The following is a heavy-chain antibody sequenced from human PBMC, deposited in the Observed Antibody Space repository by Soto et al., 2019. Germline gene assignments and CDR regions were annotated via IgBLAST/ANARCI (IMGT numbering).Heavy chain of an antibody. J-gene: IGHJ4*02. CDR1: GYTFTNYW. CDR2: IFPGDSDT. D-gene: IGHD3-10*02. CDR3: VRPNVGALSHLDS. V-gene: IGHV5-51*01. Sequence: VGSVKVSCKAIGYTFTNYWIGWVRQTPGKGLEWMGIIFPGDSDTRYNPSFEGQVTVSADESISTAYLQWNTLKASDTAMYYCVRPNVGALSHLDSSGQGTLVTV.